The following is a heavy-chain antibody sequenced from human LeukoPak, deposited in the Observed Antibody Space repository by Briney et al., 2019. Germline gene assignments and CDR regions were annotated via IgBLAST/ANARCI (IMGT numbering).Heavy chain of an antibody. J-gene: IGHJ4*02. Sequence: ASVKVSCKVPGYTFTDYYMHWVQQAPGKGLEWMGLVDPEDGETIYAEKFQGRVTITADTSTDTAYMELSSLRSEDTAVYYCATGRDGYNSPFDYWGQGTLVTVSS. CDR2: VDPEDGET. CDR1: GYTFTDYY. CDR3: ATGRDGYNSPFDY. V-gene: IGHV1-69-2*01. D-gene: IGHD5-24*01.